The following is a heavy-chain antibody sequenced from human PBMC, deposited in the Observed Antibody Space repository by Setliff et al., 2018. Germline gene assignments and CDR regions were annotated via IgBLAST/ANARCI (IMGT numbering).Heavy chain of an antibody. CDR3: ARDKGDGYGVDAYAGGGFDI. Sequence: PSETLSLTCKVSGDSMNSGVYYWAWIRQPPGKGLEWIGRIYSGGTTYYNSSLKSRVTISVDTSKSQFSLRLNSVTAADTAVYYCARDKGDGYGVDAYAGGGFDIWGQGTMVTVSS. J-gene: IGHJ3*02. CDR2: IYSGGTT. V-gene: IGHV4-39*07. D-gene: IGHD4-17*01. CDR1: GDSMNSGVYY.